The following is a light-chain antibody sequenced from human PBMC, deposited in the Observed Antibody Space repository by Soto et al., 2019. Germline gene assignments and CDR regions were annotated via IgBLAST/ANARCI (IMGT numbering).Light chain of an antibody. V-gene: IGKV1-39*01. CDR3: QESYTALWGT. CDR2: GAS. CDR1: QSISNS. J-gene: IGKJ1*01. Sequence: DIHMTQSPSSLSASLGDIVTITFRASQSISNSLNWYQRKLGKVPKVLIYGASSLQSGVPSRFSGSGSGTDFSLTISSLQPEDFATYYCQESYTALWGTFGEGTKVDIK.